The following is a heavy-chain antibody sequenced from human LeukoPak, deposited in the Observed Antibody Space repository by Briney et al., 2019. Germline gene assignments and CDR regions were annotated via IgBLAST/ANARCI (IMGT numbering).Heavy chain of an antibody. Sequence: GGSLRLSCAVSGFTFSSYDMNWVRQAPGKGLEWVSYISTRGSSRSYADSVKGRFTISRDNAKNSLYLQMHSLRADDTAVYYCAGDSTGSYFRLGYWGQGTLVTVSS. V-gene: IGHV3-48*03. CDR2: ISTRGSSR. CDR1: GFTFSSYD. CDR3: AGDSTGSYFRLGY. D-gene: IGHD1-26*01. J-gene: IGHJ4*02.